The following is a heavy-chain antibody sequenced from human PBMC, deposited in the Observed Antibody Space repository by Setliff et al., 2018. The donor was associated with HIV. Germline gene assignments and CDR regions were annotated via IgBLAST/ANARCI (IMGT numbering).Heavy chain of an antibody. D-gene: IGHD3-3*01. Sequence: PGGSLRLSCAASGFAFDNYCMTWVRQAPGKGLEWVSAIGGSTGSTYYADSVKGRFTISRDNSKNTLYLQMNSLRAEDTAVYYCARERLRFLEWLPLDYWGQGTLVTVSS. V-gene: IGHV3-23*01. J-gene: IGHJ4*02. CDR3: ARERLRFLEWLPLDY. CDR1: GFAFDNYC. CDR2: IGGSTGST.